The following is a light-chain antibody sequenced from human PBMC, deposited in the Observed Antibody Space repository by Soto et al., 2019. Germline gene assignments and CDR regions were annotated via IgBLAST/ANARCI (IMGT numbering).Light chain of an antibody. J-gene: IGLJ2*01. CDR3: QAWDIGTVV. Sequence: SYELTQPPSVSVSPGQTANITCSGNTLGSKFVFWYQQKAGQSPMVVIYEDTKRPSGIPERFSGSNSGNTATLTISGTQAMDEADFYCQAWDIGTVVFGGGTQLTVL. CDR1: TLGSKF. CDR2: EDT. V-gene: IGLV3-1*01.